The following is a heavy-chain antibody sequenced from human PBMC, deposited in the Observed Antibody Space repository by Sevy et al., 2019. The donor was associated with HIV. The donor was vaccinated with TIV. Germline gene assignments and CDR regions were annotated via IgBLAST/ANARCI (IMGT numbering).Heavy chain of an antibody. Sequence: GGSLRLSCAASGFTFSSYAMSWVRQAPGKGLEWVSAIRGSGGSTYYADSVKGRFTISRDNSKNTPYLQMNSLRAEDTAVYYCAKDETLGGTFGSWYDYWGQGTLVTVSS. J-gene: IGHJ4*02. V-gene: IGHV3-23*01. CDR3: AKDETLGGTFGSWYDY. D-gene: IGHD2-15*01. CDR2: IRGSGGST. CDR1: GFTFSSYA.